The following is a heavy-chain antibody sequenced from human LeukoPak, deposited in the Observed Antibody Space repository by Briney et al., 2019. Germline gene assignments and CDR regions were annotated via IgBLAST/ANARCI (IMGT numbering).Heavy chain of an antibody. D-gene: IGHD2-15*01. CDR2: ISSDGDNT. CDR3: AKGKDIVVVVAATRSYYYGMDV. CDR1: GFIFSNYG. Sequence: GGSLRLSCSASGFIFSNYGMYWVRQAPGKGLEFVSAISSDGDNTFYADSVKGRFTISRDNSKNTLYLQMNSLRAEDTAVYYCAKGKDIVVVVAATRSYYYGMDVWGQGTTVTVSS. V-gene: IGHV3-64*04. J-gene: IGHJ6*02.